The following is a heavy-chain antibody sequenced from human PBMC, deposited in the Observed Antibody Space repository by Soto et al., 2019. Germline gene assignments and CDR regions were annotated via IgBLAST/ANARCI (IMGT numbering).Heavy chain of an antibody. V-gene: IGHV3-64*01. J-gene: IGHJ4*02. CDR3: ARRDGYNSDY. CDR2: ISSHGDST. CDR1: GFTFSNYA. D-gene: IGHD5-12*01. Sequence: EVQLVESGGGLVQPGGSLRLSCAASGFTFSNYAMHWVRQAPGKGLEYVSAISSHGDSTYYANSVKGRFTIFRDNSKNTLYLQMGSLRTEDMAVYYCARRDGYNSDYWGQGTLVTVSS.